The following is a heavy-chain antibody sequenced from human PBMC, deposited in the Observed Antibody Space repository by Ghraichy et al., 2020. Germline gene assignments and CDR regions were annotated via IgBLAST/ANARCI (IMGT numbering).Heavy chain of an antibody. Sequence: GGSLRLSCAASGFTFSSYAMTWVRQTPGKGLEWVSAVSSSGFSTYYADSVKGRFTISRDNSKNTLFLQMNGLRAEDTAVYYCAKDLSAYGGRCFDYWGQGTLVTVSS. CDR3: AKDLSAYGGRCFDY. V-gene: IGHV3-23*01. CDR1: GFTFSSYA. J-gene: IGHJ4*02. D-gene: IGHD4-17*01. CDR2: VSSSGFST.